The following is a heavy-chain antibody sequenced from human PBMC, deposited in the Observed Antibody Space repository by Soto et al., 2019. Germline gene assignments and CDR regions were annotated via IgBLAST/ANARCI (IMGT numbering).Heavy chain of an antibody. D-gene: IGHD6-6*01. CDR2: FDPEDGET. J-gene: IGHJ6*02. V-gene: IGHV1-24*01. CDR1: GYTLTELS. CDR3: ATEGIAARRDYYYYGMDV. Sequence: ASVKVSCKVSGYTLTELSMHWVRQAPGKGLEWMGGFDPEDGETIYAQKFQGRVTMTEDTSTDTAYMELSSLRSEDTAVYYCATEGIAARRDYYYYGMDVWGQGTTVTVYS.